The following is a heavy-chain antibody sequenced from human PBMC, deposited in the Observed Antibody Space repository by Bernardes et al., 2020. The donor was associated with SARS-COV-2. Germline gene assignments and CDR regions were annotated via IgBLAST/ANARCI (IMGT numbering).Heavy chain of an antibody. Sequence: GGSLRLSCAASGFTVTNNYMSWVRQAPGKGLEWVSTISGSGDATYYADSVKGRFTISRDNSKNTLYLQMNSLRAEDTAVYYCAKDYSVIGQAVYYYGLDVWGQGTTVTVSS. J-gene: IGHJ6*02. CDR1: GFTVTNNY. CDR3: AKDYSVIGQAVYYYGLDV. CDR2: ISGSGDAT. V-gene: IGHV3-23*01. D-gene: IGHD4-4*01.